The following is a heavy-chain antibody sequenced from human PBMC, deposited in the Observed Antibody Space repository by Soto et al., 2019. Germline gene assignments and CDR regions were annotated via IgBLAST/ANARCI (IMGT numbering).Heavy chain of an antibody. CDR2: ISSSSSYI. Sequence: TEGSLRLSWAASGFTFSSYSMNWVRQAPGKGLEWVSSISSSSSYIYYADSVKGRFTISRDNVKNSLYLQMNSLRAEDTAVYYCARSGYYYYYGMDVWGQGTTVTVSS. J-gene: IGHJ6*02. CDR3: ARSGYYYYYGMDV. V-gene: IGHV3-21*01. CDR1: GFTFSSYS.